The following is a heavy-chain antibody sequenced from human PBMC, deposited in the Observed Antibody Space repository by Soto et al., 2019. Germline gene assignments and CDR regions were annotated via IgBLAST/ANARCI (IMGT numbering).Heavy chain of an antibody. CDR3: ARGVDSVMVYFDY. Sequence: ASVKVSCKASGYTFTSYAMHWVRQAPGQRLEWMGWINAGNGNTKYSQKFQGRVTITRDTSAITAYMELSSLTSEDTAVYYCARGVDSVMVYFDYWGQGTLVTVSS. CDR1: GYTFTSYA. D-gene: IGHD3-22*01. V-gene: IGHV1-3*01. J-gene: IGHJ4*02. CDR2: INAGNGNT.